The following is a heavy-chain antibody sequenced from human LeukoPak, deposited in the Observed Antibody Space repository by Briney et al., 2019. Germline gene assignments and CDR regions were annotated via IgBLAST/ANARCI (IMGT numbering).Heavy chain of an antibody. CDR3: ATMGATTFDH. V-gene: IGHV1-2*02. J-gene: IGHJ4*02. CDR1: GYTFTDYY. CDR2: INPNSGGT. D-gene: IGHD1-26*01. Sequence: ASVKVSCKASGYTFTDYYIHWVRQAPGQGLEWLGWINPNSGGTNYAQKLQGGVTMTRDTSIRTVYMEVSRLTSDDTAVYYCATMGATTFDHWGQGTLVTVSS.